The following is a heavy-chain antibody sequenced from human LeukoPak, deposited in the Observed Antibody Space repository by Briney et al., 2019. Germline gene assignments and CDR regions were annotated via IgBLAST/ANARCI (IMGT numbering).Heavy chain of an antibody. V-gene: IGHV3-23*01. CDR2: ISGSGDST. D-gene: IGHD3-22*01. CDR1: GFTFSSYA. Sequence: GGSLRLSCAASGFTFSSYAMSWVRQARGKGLEWVSVISGSGDSTYYADSEKGRFTISRDNSKNTLYLQMNSLRAEDTAVYYCAKGKSYYDSSGYYHHYFDYWGQGTLVTVS. CDR3: AKGKSYYDSSGYYHHYFDY. J-gene: IGHJ4*02.